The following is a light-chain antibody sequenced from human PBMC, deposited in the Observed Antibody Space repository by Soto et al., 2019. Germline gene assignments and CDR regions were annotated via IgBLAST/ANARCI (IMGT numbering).Light chain of an antibody. J-gene: IGKJ1*01. Sequence: DIQMTQSPSSLSASVGDRVTITCRASQGISTYLNWYQQKPGKAPKLLIYAASTLQSGVPSRFSGSESGTDFTLTISSLQPEDFATYFCQQTYSTPQTFGQGTKVEIK. CDR2: AAS. CDR1: QGISTY. V-gene: IGKV1-39*01. CDR3: QQTYSTPQT.